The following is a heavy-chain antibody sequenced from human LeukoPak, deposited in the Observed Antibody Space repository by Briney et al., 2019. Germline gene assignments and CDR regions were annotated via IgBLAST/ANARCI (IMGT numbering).Heavy chain of an antibody. CDR3: ARDIQLST. CDR1: GFTFSSYA. D-gene: IGHD5-24*01. V-gene: IGHV3-23*01. CDR2: ISGSGGST. J-gene: IGHJ3*01. Sequence: PGGSLRLSCAASGFTFSSYAMSWVRQAPGKGLEWVSGISGSGGSTHYADSVKGRFTISRDNSKDTLFLQMNSLRAEDTAIYYCARDIQLSTWGLGTMVTVSS.